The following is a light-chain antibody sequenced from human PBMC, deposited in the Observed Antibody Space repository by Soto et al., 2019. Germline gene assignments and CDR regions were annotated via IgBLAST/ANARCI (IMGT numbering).Light chain of an antibody. V-gene: IGLV2-23*01. CDR1: SSDVGSYNL. CDR2: EGS. J-gene: IGLJ2*01. CDR3: YSYAGSSTYVV. Sequence: QSALTQPASVSGSPGQSITISCTGTSSDVGSYNLVSWYQQHPGKAPKLMIYEGSKRPSGVSNRFSGSKSGNTASLTISGLQAEVEADYYCYSYAGSSTYVVFGGGTKVTVL.